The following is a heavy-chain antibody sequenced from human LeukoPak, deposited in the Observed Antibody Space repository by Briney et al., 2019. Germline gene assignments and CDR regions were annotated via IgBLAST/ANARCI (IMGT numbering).Heavy chain of an antibody. CDR3: ASNSVWGPHLNF. V-gene: IGHV3-23*01. D-gene: IGHD6-19*01. CDR1: GFTLSSFA. J-gene: IGHJ4*02. Sequence: GGSLRLSCAASGFTLSSFAQSWVRQTPGKGLEWVSGISGRGDFTYYADSVKGRFTISRDNSKNTLYLQMNSLRAEDTALYSCASNSVWGPHLNFWGQGTLVTVSS. CDR2: ISGRGDFT.